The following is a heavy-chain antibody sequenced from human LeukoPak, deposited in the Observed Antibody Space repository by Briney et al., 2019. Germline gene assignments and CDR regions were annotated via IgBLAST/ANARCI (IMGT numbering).Heavy chain of an antibody. CDR3: AMVRGSRGYAFDI. CDR1: GYTFTGYY. CDR2: INPNSGGT. J-gene: IGHJ3*02. V-gene: IGHV1-2*02. D-gene: IGHD3-10*01. Sequence: ASVKVSCKASGYTFTGYYMHWVRQAPGQGLEWMGWINPNSGGTNYAQKFQGRVTMTRDTSISTAYMELSGLRSDDTAVYYCAMVRGSRGYAFDIWGQGTMVTVSS.